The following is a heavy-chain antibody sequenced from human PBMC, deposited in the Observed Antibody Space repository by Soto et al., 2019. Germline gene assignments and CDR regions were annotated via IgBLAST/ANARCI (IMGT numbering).Heavy chain of an antibody. V-gene: IGHV4-59*08. Sequence: SETLSLTCTVSGDSISDNYWSWIRQPPGKTLEWIGYMYYTGSTNYNPSLKSRISINPDTSNNQFSLQLNSVTPDDTAVYYCARLIGNSWLDSWGQGTLVTVSS. CDR1: GDSISDNY. CDR3: ARLIGNSWLDS. J-gene: IGHJ5*01. CDR2: MYYTGST.